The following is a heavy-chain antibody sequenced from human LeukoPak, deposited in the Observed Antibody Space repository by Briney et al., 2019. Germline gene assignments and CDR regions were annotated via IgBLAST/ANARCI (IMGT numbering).Heavy chain of an antibody. J-gene: IGHJ4*02. V-gene: IGHV1-69*04. CDR2: IIPILGIA. CDR3: ARAHCSGGSCYSDFDY. CDR1: GGTFSSYA. D-gene: IGHD2-15*01. Sequence: ASVKVSCKASGGTFSSYAISWVRQAPGQGLEWMGRIIPILGIANYAQKFQGRVTMTRDTSISTAYMELSRLRSDDTAVYYCARAHCSGGSCYSDFDYWGQGTLVTVSS.